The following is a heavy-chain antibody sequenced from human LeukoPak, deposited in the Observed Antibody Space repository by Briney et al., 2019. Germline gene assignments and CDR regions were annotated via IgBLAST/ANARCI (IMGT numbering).Heavy chain of an antibody. CDR3: AREGITIFGVVSVKGMDV. Sequence: GASVKVSCKASGYTFTDFYMHWVRQAPGQGLEWMGWINPKSGGTSYAQKFKGRVAMTRDTSISTAYMELSRLRSDDTAVYYCAREGITIFGVVSVKGMDVWGQGTTVTVSS. CDR1: GYTFTDFY. V-gene: IGHV1-2*02. D-gene: IGHD3-3*01. J-gene: IGHJ6*02. CDR2: INPKSGGT.